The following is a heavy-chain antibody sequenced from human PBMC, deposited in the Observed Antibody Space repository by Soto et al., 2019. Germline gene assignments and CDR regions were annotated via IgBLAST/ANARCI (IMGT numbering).Heavy chain of an antibody. D-gene: IGHD2-21*02. J-gene: IGHJ4*02. Sequence: PGGSLRLSCAASGFTFSSYAMSWVRQAPGKGLEWVSAISGSGGSTYYADSVKGRFTISRDNAKNSLYLQMNSLIAEDTFLYFCARGPSQALPDFWRPGTLVTVS. CDR1: GFTFSSYA. CDR2: ISGSGGST. V-gene: IGHV3-23*01. CDR3: ARGPSQALPDF.